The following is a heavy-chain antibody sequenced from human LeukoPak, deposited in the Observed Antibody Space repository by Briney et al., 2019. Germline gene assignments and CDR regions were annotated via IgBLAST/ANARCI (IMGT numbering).Heavy chain of an antibody. CDR2: IYYSGST. CDR1: GGSISSSSYC. D-gene: IGHD2-21*02. Sequence: SETLSLTCTVSGGSISSSSYCWGWIRQPPGKGLEWIGSIYYSGSTYYNPSLKSRVTISVDTSKNQFSLKLSSVTAADTAVYYCARISGGDWYFDYWGQGTLVTVSS. CDR3: ARISGGDWYFDY. V-gene: IGHV4-39*01. J-gene: IGHJ4*02.